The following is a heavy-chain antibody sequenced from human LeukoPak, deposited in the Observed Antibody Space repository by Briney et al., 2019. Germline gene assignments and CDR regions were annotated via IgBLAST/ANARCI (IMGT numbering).Heavy chain of an antibody. V-gene: IGHV3-74*01. D-gene: IGHD6-6*01. Sequence: GGSLRLSCAASGFTFSAFWMHWVRQAPGKGLDWVSRISPTGSTTSYADSVKGRFTVSRDNAKNTLYLQVNNLRAEDTAVYYCARGPNSNWSGLDFWGQGTLLTVSS. CDR3: ARGPNSNWSGLDF. J-gene: IGHJ4*02. CDR1: GFTFSAFW. CDR2: ISPTGSTT.